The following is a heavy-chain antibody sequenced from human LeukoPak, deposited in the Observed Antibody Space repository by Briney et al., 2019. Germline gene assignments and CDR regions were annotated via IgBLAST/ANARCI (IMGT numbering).Heavy chain of an antibody. V-gene: IGHV1-18*01. Sequence: GASVKVSCTTSGYTFISYSINWVRQAPGQGLEWMGWISAYNGNTNYAQKLQGRVSMTTDTTTSTAYMELRGLRSDDTAVYYCARGPHSVRTRYFASWGQGTLVTVSS. CDR1: GYTFISYS. CDR3: ARGPHSVRTRYFAS. D-gene: IGHD3-10*01. CDR2: ISAYNGNT. J-gene: IGHJ4*02.